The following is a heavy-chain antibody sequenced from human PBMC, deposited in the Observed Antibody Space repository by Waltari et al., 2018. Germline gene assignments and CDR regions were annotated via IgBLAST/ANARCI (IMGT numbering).Heavy chain of an antibody. V-gene: IGHV1-69*01. Sequence: QVQLVQSGAEVKKPGASVKVSCRASGYTFTSYDINWVRQATGQGLEWLGGIIPIFGTANYAQKFQGRVTSTTDESTSTAYMELSSLRSEDTAVYYCARDGGSGGINWYFDLWGRGTLVTVSS. J-gene: IGHJ2*01. CDR3: ARDGGSGGINWYFDL. CDR1: GYTFTSYD. D-gene: IGHD2-15*01. CDR2: IIPIFGTA.